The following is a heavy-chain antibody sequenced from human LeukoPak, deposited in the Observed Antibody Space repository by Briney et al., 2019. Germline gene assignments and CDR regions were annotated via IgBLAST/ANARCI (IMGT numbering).Heavy chain of an antibody. J-gene: IGHJ5*02. CDR1: GFTFSTYG. V-gene: IGHV3-30*03. Sequence: GGSLRLSCTASGFTFSTYGMHWVRQAPGKGLEWVTLISYDGSTKYYSDSVKGRFTLSRDNSKNTLYLQMNSLRAEDTAVYYCVRGYSYGWFDPWGQGTLVTVSS. D-gene: IGHD5-18*01. CDR3: VRGYSYGWFDP. CDR2: ISYDGSTK.